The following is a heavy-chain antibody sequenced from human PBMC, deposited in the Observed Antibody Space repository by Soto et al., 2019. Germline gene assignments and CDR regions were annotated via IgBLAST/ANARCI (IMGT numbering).Heavy chain of an antibody. J-gene: IGHJ5*02. V-gene: IGHV2-5*01. CDR3: AHRGYGDYPRDNWFDP. CDR1: GFSLSTGGLG. D-gene: IGHD4-17*01. CDR2: IYWNDDK. Sequence: QITLKESGPTLVKPTQTLTLTCTFSGFSLSTGGLGVGWLRQPPGRALEWLARIYWNDDKRYNPSLKSRLTITKDTSKNQVVLTMTNMDPVDTATYYCAHRGYGDYPRDNWFDPWGQGTLVTVSS.